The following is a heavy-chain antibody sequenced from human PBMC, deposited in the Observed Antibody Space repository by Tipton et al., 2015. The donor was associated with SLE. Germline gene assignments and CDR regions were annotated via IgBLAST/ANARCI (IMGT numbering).Heavy chain of an antibody. CDR3: AGLYSSSWLPFGYYYYGMYV. Sequence: TLSLTCTVSGGSIISGSNYWNWIRQSAGKGLEWIGHIYFIGSTNYNPSLKSRATISVDTSKNQFSLKLSSVTAADTAVYYCAGLYSSSWLPFGYYYYGMYVCGQGTTVTVSS. V-gene: IGHV4-61*09. CDR2: IYFIGST. CDR1: GGSIISGSNY. J-gene: IGHJ6*02. D-gene: IGHD6-13*01.